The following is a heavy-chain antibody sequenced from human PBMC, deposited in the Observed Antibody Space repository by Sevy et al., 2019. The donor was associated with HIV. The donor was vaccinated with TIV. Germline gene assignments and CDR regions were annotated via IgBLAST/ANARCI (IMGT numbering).Heavy chain of an antibody. D-gene: IGHD3-3*01. CDR2: ISGSGGST. CDR1: GFTFSSYA. V-gene: IGHV3-23*01. CDR3: AKDFLEWLLYNYYGMDV. J-gene: IGHJ6*02. Sequence: GGSLRLSCAASGFTFSSYAMSWVRQAPGKGLEWDSAISGSGGSTYYADSVKGRFTISRDNSKNTLYLQMISLRAEDTAVYYCAKDFLEWLLYNYYGMDVWGQGTTVTVSS.